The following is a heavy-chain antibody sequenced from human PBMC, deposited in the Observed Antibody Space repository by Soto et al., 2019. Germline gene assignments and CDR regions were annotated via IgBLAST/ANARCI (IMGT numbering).Heavy chain of an antibody. Sequence: SETLSLTCPVSGDSLSRRGFYWNWIRHLPGKGLEWIGYISYSGATYYSPSLKSRLTISMDTSKNHFSLNLTSVTAADTAIYYCARQSAITGNYYFDYWGPGTLVTVSS. V-gene: IGHV4-31*03. CDR2: ISYSGAT. D-gene: IGHD5-12*01. J-gene: IGHJ4*02. CDR3: ARQSAITGNYYFDY. CDR1: GDSLSRRGFY.